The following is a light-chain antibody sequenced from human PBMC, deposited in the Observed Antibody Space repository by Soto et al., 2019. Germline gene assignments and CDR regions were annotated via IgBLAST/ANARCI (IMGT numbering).Light chain of an antibody. CDR2: AAS. J-gene: IGKJ1*01. Sequence: DIQMTQSPSSLSASVGDRVTITCRASQGIRNDLGWYQQKPGKAPKLLIYAASSLQSGVPSRFSGSGSGTEFTLTISSVQPDDFASYYCQHYNSYGTFGQGTKVDI. CDR3: QHYNSYGT. V-gene: IGKV1-17*01. CDR1: QGIRND.